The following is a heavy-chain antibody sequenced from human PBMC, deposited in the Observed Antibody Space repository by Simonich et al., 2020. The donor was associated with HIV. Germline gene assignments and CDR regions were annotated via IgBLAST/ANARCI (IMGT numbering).Heavy chain of an antibody. D-gene: IGHD1-26*01. V-gene: IGHV4-34*01. J-gene: IGHJ5*02. Sequence: QVQLQQWGAGLLKPSETLSLTCAVYIGPFSAYYWSWIRQPPGKGREWIGEIKHRGTINYNPSLKSRVTISVDMSKNQFSLKLTSVTAADTAVYYCARAKSLVEMGFDPWGQGTLVTVSP. CDR2: IKHRGTI. CDR1: IGPFSAYY. CDR3: ARAKSLVEMGFDP.